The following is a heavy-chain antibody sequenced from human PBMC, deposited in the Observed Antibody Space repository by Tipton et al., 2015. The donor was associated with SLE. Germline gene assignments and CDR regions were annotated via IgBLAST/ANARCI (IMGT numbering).Heavy chain of an antibody. CDR1: GGSFNDYY. CDR3: ARGGVPRARRGHRRMDV. V-gene: IGHV4-34*01. CDR2: INHIGST. D-gene: IGHD3-10*01. Sequence: LRLSCAVYGGSFNDYYWNWIRQSPGKGLEWIGEINHIGSTNYNKSLKSRVTISLDTSKNQFSLKLTSVTAADTTVYFCARGGVPRARRGHRRMDVWGQGTTVTVSS. J-gene: IGHJ6*02.